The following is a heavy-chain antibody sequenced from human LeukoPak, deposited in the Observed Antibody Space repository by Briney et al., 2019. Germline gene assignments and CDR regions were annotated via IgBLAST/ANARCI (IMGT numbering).Heavy chain of an antibody. CDR3: ARDRSGLRYYDY. CDR2: IYSGGST. Sequence: GGSLRLSCAASGFTVSSNYMSWVRQAPGKGLEWVSVIYSGGSTYYADSVKGRFTISRDNSKNTLYLQMNSLRAEDTAVYYCARDRSGLRYYDYWGQGTLVTVSS. J-gene: IGHJ4*02. V-gene: IGHV3-53*01. D-gene: IGHD3-9*01. CDR1: GFTVSSNY.